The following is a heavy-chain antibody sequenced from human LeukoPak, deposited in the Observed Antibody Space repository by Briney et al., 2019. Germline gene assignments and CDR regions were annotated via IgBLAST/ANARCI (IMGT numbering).Heavy chain of an antibody. CDR1: GGSISSGSYY. J-gene: IGHJ3*02. D-gene: IGHD3-3*01. CDR3: ARGDFWSGYRHAFDI. Sequence: PSETLSLTCTVSGGSISSGSYYWSWIRQPAGKGLEWIGRIYTSGSTNYNPSLKSRATISVDTFKNQFSLKLSSVTAADTAVYYCARGDFWSGYRHAFDIWGQGTMVTVSS. V-gene: IGHV4-61*02. CDR2: IYTSGST.